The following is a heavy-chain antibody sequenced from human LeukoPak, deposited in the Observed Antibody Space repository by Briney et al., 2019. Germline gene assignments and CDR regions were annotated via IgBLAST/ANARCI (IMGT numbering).Heavy chain of an antibody. D-gene: IGHD5/OR15-5a*01. J-gene: IGHJ5*02. CDR3: SRESSVNWFDP. CDR2: ISSSGSSI. CDR1: GFTFSSYE. Sequence: GGSLRLSCAASGFTFSSYEMNWVRQAPGKGLEWVSYISSSGSSIYYADSVKGRFTISRDNAKNSLFLQMNSLRAEDTAVFYCSRESSVNWFDPFSEATKVTDSS. V-gene: IGHV3-48*03.